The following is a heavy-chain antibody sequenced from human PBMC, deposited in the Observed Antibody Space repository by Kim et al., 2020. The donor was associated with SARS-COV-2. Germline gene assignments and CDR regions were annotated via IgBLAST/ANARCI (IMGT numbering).Heavy chain of an antibody. Sequence: SETLSLTCTVSGGSISSGGYYWSWIRQHPGKGLEWIGYIYYSGSTYYNPSLKSRVTISVDTSKNQFSLKLSSVTAADTAVYYCASGASHHYYGSGSPWNYWGQGTLVTVSS. CDR2: IYYSGST. V-gene: IGHV4-31*03. J-gene: IGHJ4*02. CDR1: GGSISSGGYY. D-gene: IGHD3-10*01. CDR3: ASGASHHYYGSGSPWNY.